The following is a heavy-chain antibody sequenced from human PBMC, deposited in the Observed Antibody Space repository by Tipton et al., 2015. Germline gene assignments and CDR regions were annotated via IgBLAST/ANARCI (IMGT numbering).Heavy chain of an antibody. J-gene: IGHJ3*02. V-gene: IGHV1-18*01. Sequence: QVQLVQSGAEMKKPGTSVKVSCKASGFSFTSYDINWVRQTTGQGLEWMGWISAYNGNTNYAQRLQGRVTMTTDTSTSTAYMELRSLRSDDTAVYYCARTVGAPLDAFDIWGQGTMVTVSS. CDR2: ISAYNGNT. CDR1: GFSFTSYD. CDR3: ARTVGAPLDAFDI. D-gene: IGHD1-26*01.